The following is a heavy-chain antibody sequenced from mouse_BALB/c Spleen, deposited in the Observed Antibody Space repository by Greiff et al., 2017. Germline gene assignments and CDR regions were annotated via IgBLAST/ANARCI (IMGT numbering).Heavy chain of an antibody. V-gene: IGHV1-14*01. CDR3: ARDGEVRREAMDY. CDR2: INPYNDGT. J-gene: IGHJ4*01. Sequence: VQLQQPGAELVKPGASVKMSCKASGYTFTSYVMHWVKQKPGQGLEWIGYINPYNDGTKYNEKFKGKATLTSDKSSSTAYMELSSLTSEDSAVYYCARDGEVRREAMDYWGQGTSVTVSS. CDR1: GYTFTSYV. D-gene: IGHD2-14*01.